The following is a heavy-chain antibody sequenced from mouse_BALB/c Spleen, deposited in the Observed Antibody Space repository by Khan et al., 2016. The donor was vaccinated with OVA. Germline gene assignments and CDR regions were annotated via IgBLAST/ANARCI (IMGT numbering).Heavy chain of an antibody. CDR3: ARGGFAY. CDR2: ISSVAYSI. V-gene: IGHV5-15*02. CDR1: GFTFIDYG. J-gene: IGHJ3*01. Sequence: EMELVESGGGLVQPGGSRKLSCAASGFTFIDYGMAWVRQTPGKGPEWIAFISSVAYSIYYADTVTGRFTISRENAKNTLYLEMSRLRSDDTAMYYCARGGFAYWGQGTLVTVSA.